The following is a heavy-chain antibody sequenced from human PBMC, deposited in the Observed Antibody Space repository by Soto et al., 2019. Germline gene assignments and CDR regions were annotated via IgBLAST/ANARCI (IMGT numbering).Heavy chain of an antibody. CDR3: AREVTNWNYIRFDY. J-gene: IGHJ4*02. CDR2: INHSGST. D-gene: IGHD1-7*01. Sequence: PSETLSLTCAFYVGSFSGYYWSWIRQPPGKGLEWIGEINHSGSTNYNPSLKSRVTISVDTSKNQFSLKLSSVTAADTAVYYCAREVTNWNYIRFDYWGQGTLVTVSS. CDR1: VGSFSGYY. V-gene: IGHV4-34*01.